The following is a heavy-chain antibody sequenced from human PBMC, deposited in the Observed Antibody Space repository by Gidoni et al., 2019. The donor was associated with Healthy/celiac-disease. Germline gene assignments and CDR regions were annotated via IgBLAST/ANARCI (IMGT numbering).Heavy chain of an antibody. CDR2: INAGNGNT. J-gene: IGHJ4*02. CDR3: ASRGYSSGWYGDY. D-gene: IGHD6-19*01. V-gene: IGHV1-3*01. CDR1: GSTFTSYA. Sequence: QVQLVQSGAEVKKPGASVKVSCKASGSTFTSYAMHWVRQAPGQRLEWMGWINAGNGNTKYSQKFQGRVTITRDTSASTAYMELSSLRSEDTAVYYWASRGYSSGWYGDYWGQGTLVTVSS.